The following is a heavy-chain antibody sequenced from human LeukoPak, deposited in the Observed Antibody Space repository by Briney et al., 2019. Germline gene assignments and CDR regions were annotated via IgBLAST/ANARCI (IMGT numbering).Heavy chain of an antibody. J-gene: IGHJ4*02. V-gene: IGHV4-34*01. CDR1: GGSFSGYY. D-gene: IGHD6-19*01. Sequence: SETLSLTCAVYGGSFSGYYWSWIRQPPGKGLEWIGEINHSGSTNYNPSLKSRVTISVDTSKNQFSLKLSSVTAADTAVYYCARAQWLVRFLDYWGQGTPVTVSS. CDR3: ARAQWLVRFLDY. CDR2: INHSGST.